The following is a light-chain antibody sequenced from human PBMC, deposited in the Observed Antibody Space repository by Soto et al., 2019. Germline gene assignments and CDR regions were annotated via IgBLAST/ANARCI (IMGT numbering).Light chain of an antibody. CDR2: EVT. Sequence: QSVLTQPASVSGSLGQSITISCTGTTSDVGGYNYVSWYQQHPGKAPILMIYEVTNRPSGVSNRFSGSKSGNTVSLTISGLQVEDEAEYYCGSYTGSITYVFGTGTKVTVL. V-gene: IGLV2-14*01. CDR1: TSDVGGYNY. J-gene: IGLJ1*01. CDR3: GSYTGSITYV.